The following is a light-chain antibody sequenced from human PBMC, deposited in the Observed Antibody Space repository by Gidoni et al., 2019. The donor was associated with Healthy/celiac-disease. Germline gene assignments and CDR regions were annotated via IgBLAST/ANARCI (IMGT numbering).Light chain of an antibody. Sequence: DIQMTQAQSSVSASVGDSVTITCRASQGIRSWLAWYQQKPGKAPKLLIYAASSLQSGVPSRFRGSGSGTDFTLTISSLQPEDVASYYCQQANSFPPLFTFGPGTKVDIK. J-gene: IGKJ3*01. CDR1: QGIRSW. V-gene: IGKV1-12*01. CDR2: AAS. CDR3: QQANSFPPLFT.